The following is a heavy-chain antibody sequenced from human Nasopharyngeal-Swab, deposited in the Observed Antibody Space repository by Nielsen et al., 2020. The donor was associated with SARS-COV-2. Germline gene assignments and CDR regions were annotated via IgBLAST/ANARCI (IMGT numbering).Heavy chain of an antibody. Sequence: GESLKISCAASGFTFSTYAMTWVRQTPGRGLEWVSTISVSGDYTYYADSVKGRFTISRDNSKNTVSLQMNSLRVEDTAMYYCAKDRDSGDDSDDYYHYYGMDVWGQGTTVTVSS. V-gene: IGHV3-23*01. J-gene: IGHJ6*02. CDR3: AKDRDSGDDSDDYYHYYGMDV. D-gene: IGHD5-12*01. CDR1: GFTFSTYA. CDR2: ISVSGDYT.